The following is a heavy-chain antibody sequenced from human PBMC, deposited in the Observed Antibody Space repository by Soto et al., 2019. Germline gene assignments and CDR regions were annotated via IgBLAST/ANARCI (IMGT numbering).Heavy chain of an antibody. Sequence: PSETLSLTCAVSGGSISSSNWWSWVRQPPGKGLEWIGYIYYSGSTYYNPSLKSRVTISVDTSKNQFSLKLSSVTAADTAVYYCARDHAYFDYWGQGTLVTVSS. CDR2: IYYSGST. CDR3: ARDHAYFDY. CDR1: GGSISSSNW. V-gene: IGHV4-4*02. J-gene: IGHJ4*02.